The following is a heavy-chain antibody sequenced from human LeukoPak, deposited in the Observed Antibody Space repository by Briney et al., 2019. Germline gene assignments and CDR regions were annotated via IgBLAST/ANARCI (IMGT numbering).Heavy chain of an antibody. V-gene: IGHV3-30*18. CDR3: AKDGGSAAAGTVDS. CDR2: VSSDGNSK. CDR1: GFTFSNYA. D-gene: IGHD6-13*01. Sequence: GGSLRLSCAASGFTFSNYAMHWVRQAPGKGLEWVAVVSSDGNSKYYADSMKGRFTISRDNSKNTLYLQINSLRADDTAVFYCAKDGGSAAAGTVDSWGQGALVTVSS. J-gene: IGHJ4*02.